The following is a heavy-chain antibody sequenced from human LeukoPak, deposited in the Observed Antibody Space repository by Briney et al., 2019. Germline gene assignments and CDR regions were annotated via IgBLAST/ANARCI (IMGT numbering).Heavy chain of an antibody. CDR2: IYSGGST. J-gene: IGHJ3*02. V-gene: IGHV3-53*01. CDR1: GFTVSSNY. CDR3: ARQFYDILTGPGAFDI. Sequence: GGSLRLSCAASGFTVSSNYMSWVRQAPGKGLEWVSVIYSGGSTYYADSVKGRFTISRDNSKNTLYLQMNSLRAEDTAVYYCARQFYDILTGPGAFDIWGQGTMVTVSS. D-gene: IGHD3-9*01.